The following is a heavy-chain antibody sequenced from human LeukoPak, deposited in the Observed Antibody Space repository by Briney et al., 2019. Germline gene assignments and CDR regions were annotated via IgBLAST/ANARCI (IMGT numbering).Heavy chain of an antibody. CDR1: GFTFSSYG. CDR2: IWYDGSNK. D-gene: IGHD1-26*01. V-gene: IGHV3-33*01. Sequence: GGSLTLSCAASGFTFSSYGMHWVRQAPGKGLEWVAVIWYDGSNKYYADSVKGRFTISRDNSKNTLYLQMNSLRAEDTAVYYCARELVGATLLFDYWGQGTLVTVSS. J-gene: IGHJ4*02. CDR3: ARELVGATLLFDY.